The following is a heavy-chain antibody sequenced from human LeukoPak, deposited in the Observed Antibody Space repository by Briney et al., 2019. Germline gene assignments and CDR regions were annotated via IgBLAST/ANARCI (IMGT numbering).Heavy chain of an antibody. CDR1: GGSFSGYY. D-gene: IGHD5-24*01. J-gene: IGHJ4*02. Sequence: SETLSLTCAVYGGSFSGYYWSWIRQPPGKGLEWIGYIYYSGSTNYNPSLKSRVTISVDTSKNQFSLKLSSVTAADTAVYYCARGRDGYIYYLDYWGQGTLVTVSS. CDR3: ARGRDGYIYYLDY. V-gene: IGHV4-59*01. CDR2: IYYSGST.